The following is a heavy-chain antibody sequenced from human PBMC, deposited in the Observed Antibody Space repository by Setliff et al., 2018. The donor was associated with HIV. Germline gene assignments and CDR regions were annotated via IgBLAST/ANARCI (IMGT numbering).Heavy chain of an antibody. CDR2: IYHSGST. CDR1: GGSISSSNW. V-gene: IGHV4-4*02. J-gene: IGHJ4*02. CDR3: ARAVPAKNYYDSSPYFDY. D-gene: IGHD3-22*01. Sequence: SETLSLTCAVSGGSISSSNWWSWVRQPPGKGLEWIGEIYHSGSTNYNPSLKSRVTISVDKSKNQFSLKLSSVTAADTAVYSCARAVPAKNYYDSSPYFDYWGQGTLVTVSS.